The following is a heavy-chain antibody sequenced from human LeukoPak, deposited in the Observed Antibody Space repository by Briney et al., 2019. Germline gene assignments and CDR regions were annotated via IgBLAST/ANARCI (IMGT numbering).Heavy chain of an antibody. CDR2: INPNSGGT. D-gene: IGHD1-26*01. CDR3: ATEEVGAQGRHWFDP. V-gene: IGHV1-2*06. J-gene: IGHJ5*02. Sequence: ASVKVSCTASGYTFTGYYMHWVRQAPGQGLEWMGRINPNSGGTNYAQKFQGRVTMTRDTSISTAYMELSRLRSEDTAVYYCATEEVGAQGRHWFDPWGQGTLVTVSS. CDR1: GYTFTGYY.